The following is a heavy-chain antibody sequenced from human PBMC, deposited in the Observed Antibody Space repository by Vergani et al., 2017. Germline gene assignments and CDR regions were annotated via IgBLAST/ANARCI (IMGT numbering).Heavy chain of an antibody. CDR2: INNNGGST. D-gene: IGHD2-2*01. Sequence: QLLESGGGLIQPGGSLRLSCAASGFTFNSYAMTWVRQAPGKGLEWVSGINNNGGSTYYADSVTGRVTISRDNSKNTLYLQMTDLRAEDTATYYCAKVCGSTSCPYGGGAFDVWGHGTMVTVSS. CDR1: GFTFNSYA. J-gene: IGHJ3*01. CDR3: AKVCGSTSCPYGGGAFDV. V-gene: IGHV3-23*01.